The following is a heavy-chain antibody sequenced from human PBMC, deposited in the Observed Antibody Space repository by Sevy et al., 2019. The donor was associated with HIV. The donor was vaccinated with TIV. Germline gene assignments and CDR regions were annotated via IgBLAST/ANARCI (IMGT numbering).Heavy chain of an antibody. V-gene: IGHV3-23*01. CDR2: ISGGGAAT. CDR1: GFTFIAFG. J-gene: IGHJ4*02. CDR3: AKTLLPAAVLFDY. Sequence: GGSLRLSCSASGFTFIAFGMTWVRQAPGKGLEWVSGISGGGAATAYADSVKGRFTISRDNAKNTLYLQMNSLRIEDTAVYYCAKTLLPAAVLFDYWGQGTLVTVSS. D-gene: IGHD6-13*01.